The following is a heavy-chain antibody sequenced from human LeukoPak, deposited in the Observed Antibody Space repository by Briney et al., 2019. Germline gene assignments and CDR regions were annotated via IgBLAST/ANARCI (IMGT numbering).Heavy chain of an antibody. CDR1: GFTFSSYA. CDR2: ISGSGGST. CDR3: AKAWPYCSSTSCYQANYYGMDV. J-gene: IGHJ6*02. Sequence: QSGGSLRLSCAASGFTFSSYAMSWVRQAPGKGLEWVSAISGSGGSTYYADSVKGRFTISRDNSKNTLYLQMNSLRAEDTAVYYRAKAWPYCSSTSCYQANYYGMDVWGQGTTVTVSS. D-gene: IGHD2-2*01. V-gene: IGHV3-23*01.